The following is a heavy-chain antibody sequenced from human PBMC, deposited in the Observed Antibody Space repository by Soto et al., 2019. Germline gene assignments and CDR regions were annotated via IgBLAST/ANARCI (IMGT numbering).Heavy chain of an antibody. V-gene: IGHV4-30-4*01. Sequence: QVQLQESGPGLVKPSGTLSLTCTVSGGSISGGDYYWTWIRQSPGKGLEWIGNIYYTGTTYYNPSLKSRVTISVDMSNNQFSLSLNSVTATDTAVYYCARGMGMIRRHDSWGQGTLVIVST. J-gene: IGHJ4*02. CDR3: ARGMGMIRRHDS. CDR2: IYYTGTT. CDR1: GGSISGGDYY. D-gene: IGHD3-22*01.